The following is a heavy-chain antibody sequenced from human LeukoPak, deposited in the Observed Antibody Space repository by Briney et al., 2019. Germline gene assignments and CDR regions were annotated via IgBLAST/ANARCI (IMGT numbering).Heavy chain of an antibody. V-gene: IGHV4-59*11. Sequence: PSETLSLTCTVSGGSISSHYWSWIRQPPGKGLEWIGYIYYSGSTNYNPSLKSRVTISVDTSKNQFSLKLSSVTAADTAVYYCARDFPVFYWGQGTLVTVPS. J-gene: IGHJ4*02. CDR2: IYYSGST. CDR3: ARDFPVFY. CDR1: GGSISSHY.